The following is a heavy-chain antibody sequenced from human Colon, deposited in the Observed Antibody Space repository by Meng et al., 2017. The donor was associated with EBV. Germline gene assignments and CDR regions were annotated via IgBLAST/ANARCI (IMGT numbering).Heavy chain of an antibody. Sequence: QVLPQGSGAGLVKPSGTLSLTCAVSGTSISTSNWWSWIRQSPGEGLEWIGAIYHNGQTNYNPSLKSRVSMSVDESKNEFSLNLKSVTAADTAVYYCARDGGVTHIPWGQGVLVTVSS. CDR2: IYHNGQT. J-gene: IGHJ5*02. V-gene: IGHV4-4*02. CDR3: ARDGGVTHIP. D-gene: IGHD2-8*02. CDR1: GTSISTSNW.